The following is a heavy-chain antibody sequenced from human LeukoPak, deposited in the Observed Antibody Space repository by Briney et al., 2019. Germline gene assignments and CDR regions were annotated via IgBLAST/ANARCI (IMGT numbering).Heavy chain of an antibody. V-gene: IGHV3-30-3*01. CDR2: ISYDGSNK. D-gene: IGHD1/OR15-1a*01. CDR3: AREGTSGFDP. CDR1: GFTFSDHF. Sequence: GGSLRLSCAASGFTFSDHFMDWVRQAPGKGLEWVADISYDGSNKYYADSVKGRFTISRDNSKNTLYLQMNSLRAEDTAVYYCAREGTSGFDPWGQGTLVTVSS. J-gene: IGHJ5*02.